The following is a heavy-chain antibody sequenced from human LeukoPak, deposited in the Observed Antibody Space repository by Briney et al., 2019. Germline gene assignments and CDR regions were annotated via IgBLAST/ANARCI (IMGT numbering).Heavy chain of an antibody. Sequence: ASVKVSCKASGYTFTGYYMHWVRQAPGQELEWMGWINPNSGGTNYAQKFQGRVTMTRDTSISTAYMELSRLRSDDTAVYYCAIIVVVPAAARGAFDIWGQGTMVTVSS. CDR3: AIIVVVPAAARGAFDI. D-gene: IGHD2-2*01. CDR1: GYTFTGYY. J-gene: IGHJ3*02. V-gene: IGHV1-2*02. CDR2: INPNSGGT.